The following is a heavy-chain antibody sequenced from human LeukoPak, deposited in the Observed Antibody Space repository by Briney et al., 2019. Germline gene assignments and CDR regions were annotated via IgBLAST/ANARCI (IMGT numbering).Heavy chain of an antibody. V-gene: IGHV3-48*03. J-gene: IGHJ4*02. Sequence: GGSLRLSCAASGFTFSSYEMNWVRQAPGKGLEWVSYISSSGSTIYYADSGKGRFTISRDNAKNSLYLQMNSLRAEDTAVYYCARGAYDILTGYPGYFDYWGQGTLVTVSS. CDR1: GFTFSSYE. CDR2: ISSSGSTI. D-gene: IGHD3-9*01. CDR3: ARGAYDILTGYPGYFDY.